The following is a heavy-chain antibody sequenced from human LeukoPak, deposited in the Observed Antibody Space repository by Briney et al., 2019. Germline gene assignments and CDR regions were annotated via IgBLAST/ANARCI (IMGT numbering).Heavy chain of an antibody. CDR1: GFTFSSYA. CDR2: ISGSGGST. Sequence: GGSLRLSCAASGFTFSSYAMSWVRQAPGKGLEWVSAISGSGGSTYYADSVKGRFTISRDNSKNTLYLQMNSLRAEDTAVYYCAKGDQRYSSGWSQYFDYWGQGTLVTVSS. CDR3: AKGDQRYSSGWSQYFDY. D-gene: IGHD6-19*01. V-gene: IGHV3-23*01. J-gene: IGHJ4*02.